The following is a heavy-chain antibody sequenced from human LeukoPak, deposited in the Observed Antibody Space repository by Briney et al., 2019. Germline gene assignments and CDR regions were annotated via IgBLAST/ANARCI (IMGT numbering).Heavy chain of an antibody. CDR3: TTVPRGYYDSSGYYVIDY. Sequence: GGSLRLSCAASGFTFSNAWMSWVRQAPGKGLERVGRIKSKTDGGTTDYAAPVKGRFTISRDDSKNTLYLQMNSLKTEDTAVYSCTTVPRGYYDSSGYYVIDYWGQGTLVTVSS. J-gene: IGHJ4*02. D-gene: IGHD3-22*01. CDR2: IKSKTDGGTT. CDR1: GFTFSNAW. V-gene: IGHV3-15*01.